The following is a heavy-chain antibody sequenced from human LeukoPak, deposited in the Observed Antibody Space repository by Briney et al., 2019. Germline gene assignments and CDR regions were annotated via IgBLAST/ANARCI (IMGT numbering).Heavy chain of an antibody. Sequence: SETLSLTCSVSGGSINNYYWGWIRQPPGKGLEWIGYIYYTGSTNCKPSLKSRLILSVDTSKNQFSLRLSSVTAADTAVYFCARYYYTTGSLDYWGQGTLVTVSS. D-gene: IGHD3-22*01. V-gene: IGHV4-59*01. CDR1: GGSINNYY. CDR3: ARYYYTTGSLDY. CDR2: IYYTGST. J-gene: IGHJ4*02.